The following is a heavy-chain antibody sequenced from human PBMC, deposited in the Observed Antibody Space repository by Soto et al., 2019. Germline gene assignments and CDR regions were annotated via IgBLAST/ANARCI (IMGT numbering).Heavy chain of an antibody. J-gene: IGHJ6*02. Sequence: GGSLRLSCAASGFTFSSYGMHWVRQAPGKGLEWVAVIWYDGSNKYYADSVKGRFTISRDNAKNSLYLQMNSLRDEDTAVYYCARDAYDILTGYYSYYYYGMDVWGQGTTVTVSS. V-gene: IGHV3-33*01. D-gene: IGHD3-9*01. CDR3: ARDAYDILTGYYSYYYYGMDV. CDR2: IWYDGSNK. CDR1: GFTFSSYG.